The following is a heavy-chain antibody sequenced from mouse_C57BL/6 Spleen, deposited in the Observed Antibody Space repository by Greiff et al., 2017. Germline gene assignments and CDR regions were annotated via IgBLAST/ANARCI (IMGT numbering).Heavy chain of an antibody. D-gene: IGHD2-5*01. V-gene: IGHV1-15*01. CDR3: TRVYSNYVYFFDY. J-gene: IGHJ2*01. CDR1: GYTFTDYE. Sequence: VQLQQSGAELVRPGASVTLSCKAWGYTFTDYEMHWVKQTPVHGLEWIGAIDPETGGTAYNQKFKGKAILTADKSSSTAYMELRSLTSEDSAVYYCTRVYSNYVYFFDYWGQGTTLTVSS. CDR2: IDPETGGT.